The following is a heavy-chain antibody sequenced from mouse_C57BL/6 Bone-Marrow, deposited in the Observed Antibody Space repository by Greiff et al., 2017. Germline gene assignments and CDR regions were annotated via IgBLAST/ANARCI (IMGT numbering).Heavy chain of an antibody. V-gene: IGHV5-9-1*02. CDR2: ISSGGDYI. CDR3: TRFYDYDRGFDY. J-gene: IGHJ2*01. CDR1: GFTFSSYA. Sequence: EVQVVESGEGLVKPGGSLKLSCAASGFTFSSYAMSWVRQTPEKRLEWVAYISSGGDYIYYADTVKGRFTISRDNARTTLYLKMSSLKSEDTAMYYCTRFYDYDRGFDYWGQGTTLTVSS. D-gene: IGHD2-4*01.